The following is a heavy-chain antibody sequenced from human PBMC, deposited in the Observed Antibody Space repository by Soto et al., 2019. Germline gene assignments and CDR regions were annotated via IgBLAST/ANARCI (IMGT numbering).Heavy chain of an antibody. Sequence: SETLSLTCTVSGGSISSYYWSWIRQPPGKGLEWIGYIYYSGSTNYNPSLKSRVTISVDTSKNQFSLKLSSVAAADTAVYYCASLPFMVRGVIIRRWFDPWGQGTLVTVSS. J-gene: IGHJ5*02. V-gene: IGHV4-59*08. CDR3: ASLPFMVRGVIIRRWFDP. CDR2: IYYSGST. CDR1: GGSISSYY. D-gene: IGHD3-10*01.